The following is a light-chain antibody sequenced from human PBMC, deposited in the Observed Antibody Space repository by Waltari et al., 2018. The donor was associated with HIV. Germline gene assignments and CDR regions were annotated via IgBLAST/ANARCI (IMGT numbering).Light chain of an antibody. Sequence: DIQLTQSPSPVSASVGDRVTITCRASQDISTWLAWYQQKPGKAPNLLISGSSYLESGVPSRFSGSESGTTFTLTINSLQTEDFATYFCQQTNTFPWTFGQGTRVDIK. CDR2: GSS. CDR3: QQTNTFPWT. J-gene: IGKJ1*01. CDR1: QDISTW. V-gene: IGKV1D-12*01.